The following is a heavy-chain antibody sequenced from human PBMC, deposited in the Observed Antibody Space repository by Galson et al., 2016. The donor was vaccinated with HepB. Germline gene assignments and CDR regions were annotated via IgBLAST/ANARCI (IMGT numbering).Heavy chain of an antibody. D-gene: IGHD1/OR15-1a*01. CDR2: IYPADSDT. Sequence: QSGAEVKKPGESPKISRKGSGYTFTNYWIGWVRQMPGKGLEWLGIIYPADSDTSYSPSFQGQVTISADKSISTAYLQWSSLKASDTAIYYCARHRTPYSYYYGMDVWGQGTTVTVSS. CDR3: ARHRTPYSYYYGMDV. V-gene: IGHV5-51*01. J-gene: IGHJ6*02. CDR1: GYTFTNYW.